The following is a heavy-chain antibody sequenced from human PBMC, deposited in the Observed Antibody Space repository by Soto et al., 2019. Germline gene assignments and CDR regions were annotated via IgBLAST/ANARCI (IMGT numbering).Heavy chain of an antibody. CDR1: GDFISSSAYF. Sequence: SETLSLTCSVSGDFISSSAYFWGWVRQPPGKGLEWIGSIYYSGSTYYNPSLKSRVTISVDMSKNQFSLKLISVTAADTAVYYCARLLRNCFDPWGQGTLVTVSS. CDR3: ARLLRNCFDP. V-gene: IGHV4-39*01. J-gene: IGHJ5*02. CDR2: IYYSGST.